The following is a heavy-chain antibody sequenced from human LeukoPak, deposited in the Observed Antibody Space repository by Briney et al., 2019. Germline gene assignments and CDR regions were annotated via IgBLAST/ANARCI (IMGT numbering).Heavy chain of an antibody. CDR2: IDYRGST. CDR1: GGSFSGYY. CDR3: ARSRSGYSYDHAAFDI. D-gene: IGHD5-12*01. V-gene: IGHV4-59*01. J-gene: IGHJ3*02. Sequence: SETLSLTCAVYGGSFSGYYWSWIRQPPGKGLEWIAYIDYRGSTTYNPSLKSRVTISVDTSRNQFSLKLSSVTAADTAVYYCARSRSGYSYDHAAFDIWGQGTTVTVSS.